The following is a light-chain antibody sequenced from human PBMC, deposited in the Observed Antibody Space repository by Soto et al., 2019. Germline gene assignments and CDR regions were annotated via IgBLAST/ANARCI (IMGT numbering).Light chain of an antibody. V-gene: IGLV2-8*01. CDR3: KSYAGSNTYV. CDR2: EVV. Sequence: QSVWTQPPSACGFPGLCVTFSYTGTKNDIGVYDFVYWYQHHPGKAPRLIIYEVVQRPSGVPDRFSGSKSGNTASLTVSGLQAADEADYFCKSYAGSNTYVFGSGTKVTV. J-gene: IGLJ1*01. CDR1: KNDIGVYDF.